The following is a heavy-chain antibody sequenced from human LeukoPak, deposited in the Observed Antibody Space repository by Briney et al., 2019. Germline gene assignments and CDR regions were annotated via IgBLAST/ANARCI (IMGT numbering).Heavy chain of an antibody. V-gene: IGHV1-2*02. CDR3: ARGGSGSYFSWLDP. D-gene: IGHD3-10*01. CDR1: GYTFTGNY. J-gene: IGHJ5*02. Sequence: GASVKVSCKASGYTFTGNYIHWVRQAPGQGLECMGWINPNSGGTNYAQKFQGRVTMTRDTSISTAYMELSRLRSDDTAVYYCARGGSGSYFSWLDPWGQGTLVTVSS. CDR2: INPNSGGT.